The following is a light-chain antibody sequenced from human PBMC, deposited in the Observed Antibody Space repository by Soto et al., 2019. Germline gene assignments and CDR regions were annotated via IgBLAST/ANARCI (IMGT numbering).Light chain of an antibody. J-gene: IGLJ1*01. CDR3: SSYTGGNPSYV. CDR1: SSDVGGYDY. Sequence: QSVVTQPPSASGSPGQAGTISCTGTSSDVGGYDYVSWYQQHPGKAPKLMIYEVTIRPSGVSDRFSGSKSGNTASLTVSGLQAEDEADYYCSSYTGGNPSYVFGTGTKVTVL. CDR2: EVT. V-gene: IGLV2-8*01.